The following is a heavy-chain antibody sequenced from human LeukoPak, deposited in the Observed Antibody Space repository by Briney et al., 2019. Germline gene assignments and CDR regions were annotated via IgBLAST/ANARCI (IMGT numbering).Heavy chain of an antibody. CDR2: IKQDGSEK. CDR3: ARGRNYYDSSGYFMLH. V-gene: IGHV3-7*01. Sequence: GGSLRLSCAASGFTFSSYWMSWVRQAPGKGLEWVANIKQDGSEKYYVDSVKGRFTISRANAKNSLYLQMNSLRAEDTAVYYCARGRNYYDSSGYFMLHWGQGTLVTVSS. CDR1: GFTFSSYW. J-gene: IGHJ4*02. D-gene: IGHD3-22*01.